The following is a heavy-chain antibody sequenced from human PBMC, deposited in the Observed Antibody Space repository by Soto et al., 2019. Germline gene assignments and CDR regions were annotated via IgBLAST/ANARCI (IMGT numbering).Heavy chain of an antibody. Sequence: QVQLVQSGAEVKKPGASVKVSCKASGYTFTNYAMHWVRQAPGQRLEWMGWINAGNGNTKYSQKFQGRVTITRDTSASTAYMELSSLRSEDTAVYYCARGGRLDWSFDLWGRGTLVTVSS. CDR3: ARGGRLDWSFDL. D-gene: IGHD1-26*01. CDR2: INAGNGNT. CDR1: GYTFTNYA. V-gene: IGHV1-3*01. J-gene: IGHJ2*01.